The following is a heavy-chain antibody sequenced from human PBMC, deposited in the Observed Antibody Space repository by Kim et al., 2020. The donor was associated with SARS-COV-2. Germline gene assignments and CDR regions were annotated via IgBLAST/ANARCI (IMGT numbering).Heavy chain of an antibody. CDR2: ISWNSGSI. J-gene: IGHJ4*02. CDR1: GFTIDDYA. D-gene: IGHD3-10*01. V-gene: IGHV3-9*01. Sequence: GGSLRLSCAASGFTIDDYAMHWVRQAPGKGLEWVSGISWNSGSIGYADSVKGRFTISRDNAKNSLYLQMNSLRAEDTALYYCAKYYGSGSYLTPYYFDYWGQGTLVTVSS. CDR3: AKYYGSGSYLTPYYFDY.